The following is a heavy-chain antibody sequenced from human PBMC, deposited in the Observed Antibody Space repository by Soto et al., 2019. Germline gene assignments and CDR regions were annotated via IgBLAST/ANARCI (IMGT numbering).Heavy chain of an antibody. D-gene: IGHD3-10*02. CDR1: GYTFTTYC. CDR2: ISAYNGNT. Sequence: ASVKVSCKASGYTFTTYCITWVRQAPGQGLEWMGWISAYNGNTNYAQKLQGRVTMTTDTSTSTAYMELRSLRSDDTAVYYCARVNGDYVLDIWGQGTMVTVSS. CDR3: ARVNGDYVLDI. J-gene: IGHJ3*02. V-gene: IGHV1-18*01.